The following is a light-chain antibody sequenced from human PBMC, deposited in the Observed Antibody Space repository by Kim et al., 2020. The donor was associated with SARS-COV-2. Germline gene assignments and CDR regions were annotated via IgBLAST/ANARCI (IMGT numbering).Light chain of an antibody. Sequence: EIVLTQSPATLSLSPGERATLSCRASQSVSSYLAWYQQKPGQAPRLLIYDASNRATGIPARFSASGSGTDFTLTISSLEPEDFAVYYCQQRGDWPLTFGGGTKVEIK. CDR2: DAS. V-gene: IGKV3-11*01. CDR1: QSVSSY. J-gene: IGKJ4*01. CDR3: QQRGDWPLT.